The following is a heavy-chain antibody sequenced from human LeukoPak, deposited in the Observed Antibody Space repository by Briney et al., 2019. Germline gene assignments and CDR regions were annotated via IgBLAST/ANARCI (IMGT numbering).Heavy chain of an antibody. V-gene: IGHV1-69*13. CDR2: IIPIFGTA. Sequence: SVKVSCKASGGTFSSYTISWVRQAPGQGLEWMGGIIPIFGTANYAQKFQGRVTITADESTSTAYLELSSLRSEDTAVYYCARGGLQQLVGEYYFDYWGQGTLVTVSS. J-gene: IGHJ4*02. CDR3: ARGGLQQLVGEYYFDY. CDR1: GGTFSSYT. D-gene: IGHD6-6*01.